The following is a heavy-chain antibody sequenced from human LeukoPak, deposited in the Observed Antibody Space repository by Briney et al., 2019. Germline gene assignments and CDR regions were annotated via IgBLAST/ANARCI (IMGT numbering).Heavy chain of an antibody. CDR3: ARDSYSIVYTAMKYFDY. CDR2: ISAYNGNT. J-gene: IGHJ4*02. Sequence: ASVKVSCKASGYTFTSYGISWVRQAPGQGLKWMGWISAYNGNTNYAQKLQGRVTMTIDTSTSTAYMELRSLRSDDTAVYYCARDSYSIVYTAMKYFDYWGQGTLVTVSS. V-gene: IGHV1-18*01. CDR1: GYTFTSYG. D-gene: IGHD5-18*01.